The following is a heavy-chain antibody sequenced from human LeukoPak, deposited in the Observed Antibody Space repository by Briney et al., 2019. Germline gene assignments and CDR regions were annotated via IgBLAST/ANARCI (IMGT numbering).Heavy chain of an antibody. CDR1: GFTFSSYG. V-gene: IGHV3-30*03. J-gene: IGHJ4*02. Sequence: GRSLRLSCVASGFTFSSYGMHWVRQAPGKGLEWVAVISYDGSNKYYADSVKGRFTISRDNSKNTLYLQMNSLRAEDTAVYYCAIGNEYYFDYWGQGTLVTVSS. CDR2: ISYDGSNK. CDR3: AIGNEYYFDY. D-gene: IGHD3-10*01.